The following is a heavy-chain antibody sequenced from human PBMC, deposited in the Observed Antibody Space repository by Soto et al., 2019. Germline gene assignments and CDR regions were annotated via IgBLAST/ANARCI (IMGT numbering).Heavy chain of an antibody. CDR2: IYYSGST. Sequence: SETLSLTCTVAGGSISSYYWSWIRQPPGKGLEWIGYIYYSGSTNYNPSLKSRVTISVDTSKNQFSLKLSSVTAADTAVYYCAREKTYYYDSSGYSPGHFDYWGQGTLVTASS. D-gene: IGHD3-22*01. CDR3: AREKTYYYDSSGYSPGHFDY. CDR1: GGSISSYY. V-gene: IGHV4-59*01. J-gene: IGHJ4*02.